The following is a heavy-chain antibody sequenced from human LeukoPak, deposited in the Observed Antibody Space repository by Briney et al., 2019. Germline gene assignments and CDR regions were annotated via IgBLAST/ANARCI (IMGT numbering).Heavy chain of an antibody. CDR2: IYYSGST. CDR1: GGSIGSYY. J-gene: IGHJ4*02. CDR3: ARGVNSGYFDY. D-gene: IGHD1-26*01. Sequence: SETLSLTCTVSGGSIGSYYWTWIRQPPGKGLEWIGYIYYSGSTNYNPSLKSRVTISVHTSKNQCSLKLTSVTAADTAVYYCARGVNSGYFDYCGQGTLVTVSS. V-gene: IGHV4-59*01.